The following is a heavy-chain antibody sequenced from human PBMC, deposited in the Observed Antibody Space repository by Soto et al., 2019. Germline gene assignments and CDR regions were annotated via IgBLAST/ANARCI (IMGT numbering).Heavy chain of an antibody. V-gene: IGHV3-11*06. Sequence: PGGSLRLSWAASGFTFSDYYMSWIRQAPGKGLEWVSYISSSSSYTNYADSVKGRFTISRDNAKNSLYLQMNSLRAEDTAVYYCAREEGDYDFWSGYYYYYYGMDVWGQGTTVTVSS. CDR2: ISSSSSYT. D-gene: IGHD3-3*01. CDR1: GFTFSDYY. J-gene: IGHJ6*02. CDR3: AREEGDYDFWSGYYYYYYGMDV.